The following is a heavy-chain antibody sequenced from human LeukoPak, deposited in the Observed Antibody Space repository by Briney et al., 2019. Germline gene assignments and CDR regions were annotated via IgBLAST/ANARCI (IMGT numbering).Heavy chain of an antibody. D-gene: IGHD3-10*01. J-gene: IGHJ4*02. CDR1: GGSISSSSFY. Sequence: PSETLSLTCIVSGGSISSSSFYWGWIRQPPGKGLGRIGTIYYTGSYTGTTYYNPSLESRVTVSVDTSQNLCSLKLTSVTAADTAVYYCVGEEYGTGSYYKSSDWGQGTLVTVSS. CDR3: VGEEYGTGSYYKSSD. V-gene: IGHV4-39*01. CDR2: IYYTGSYTGTT.